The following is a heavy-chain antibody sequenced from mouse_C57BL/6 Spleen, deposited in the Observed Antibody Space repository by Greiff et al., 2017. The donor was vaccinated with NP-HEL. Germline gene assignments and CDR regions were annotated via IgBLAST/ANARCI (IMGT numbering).Heavy chain of an antibody. V-gene: IGHV1-81*01. D-gene: IGHD1-1*01. CDR2: IYPRSGNT. CDR3: ARWEYYGSSYAMDY. CDR1: GYTFTSYG. Sequence: QVQLKQSGAELARPGASVKLSCKASGYTFTSYGISWVKQRTGQGLEWIGEIYPRSGNTYYNEKFKGKATLTADKSSSTAYMELRSLTSEDSAVYFWARWEYYGSSYAMDYWGQGTSVTVSS. J-gene: IGHJ4*01.